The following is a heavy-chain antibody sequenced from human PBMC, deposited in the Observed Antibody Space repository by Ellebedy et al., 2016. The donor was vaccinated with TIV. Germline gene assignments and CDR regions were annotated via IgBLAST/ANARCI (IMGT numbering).Heavy chain of an antibody. CDR1: GYSFTSYY. Sequence: AASVKVSCKASGYSFTSYYIHWVRQAPGQGLEWMGIINSSGGSTSYAQKFQGRVSMTRDTSTTTVYMELSTLRSEDTAVYYCARDSRQWLELYYYDYWGQGTLVIVSS. D-gene: IGHD6-19*01. CDR2: INSSGGST. J-gene: IGHJ4*02. CDR3: ARDSRQWLELYYYDY. V-gene: IGHV1-46*01.